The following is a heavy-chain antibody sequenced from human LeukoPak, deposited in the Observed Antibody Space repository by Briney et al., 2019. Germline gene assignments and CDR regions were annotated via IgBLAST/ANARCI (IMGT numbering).Heavy chain of an antibody. D-gene: IGHD6-6*01. CDR3: ARDFGHSSSRGGFDP. CDR2: IIPIFGTA. J-gene: IGHJ5*02. CDR1: GGTFSSYA. V-gene: IGHV1-69*13. Sequence: ASVKVSCKASGGTFSSYAISWVRQAPGQGLEWMGGIIPIFGTANYAQKFQGRVTITADESTSTAYMELSSLRSEDTAVYYCARDFGHSSSRGGFDPWGQGTLVTVSS.